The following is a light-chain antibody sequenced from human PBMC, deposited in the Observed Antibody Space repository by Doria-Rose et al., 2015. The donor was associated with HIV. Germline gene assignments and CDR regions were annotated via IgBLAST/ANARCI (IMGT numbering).Light chain of an antibody. CDR1: QSLLYTSKNY. J-gene: IGKJ3*01. V-gene: IGKV4-1*01. Sequence: DIRLTQSPESLGMSLGERATLNCKSNQSLLYTSKNYLAWYQQKPGQPPKLLIYWASTRQSGVPARFSVSGSGTEFTLTISSLEAEDVAVYYCQQYYDTPSFGPGTTVDIK. CDR2: WAS. CDR3: QQYYDTPS.